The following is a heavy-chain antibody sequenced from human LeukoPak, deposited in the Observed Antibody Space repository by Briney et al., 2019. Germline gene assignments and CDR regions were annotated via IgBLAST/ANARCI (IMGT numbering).Heavy chain of an antibody. CDR1: GYTFTGYY. CDR3: ARGVTARGFYYYMDV. V-gene: IGHV1-2*02. D-gene: IGHD2-21*02. J-gene: IGHJ6*03. CDR2: INPNSGGT. Sequence: ASVKVSCKASGYTFTGYYMHWVRQAPGQGFEWMGWINPNSGGTSYAQKLQGRVTMTRDTSISTAYMELSRLRSDDTAVYYCARGVTARGFYYYMDVWGKGTTVTISS.